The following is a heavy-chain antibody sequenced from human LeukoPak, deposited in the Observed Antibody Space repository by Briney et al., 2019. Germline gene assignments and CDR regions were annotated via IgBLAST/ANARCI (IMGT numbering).Heavy chain of an antibody. CDR1: GGSISSYY. D-gene: IGHD5-12*01. J-gene: IGHJ4*02. CDR3: ARGGNSGYDWVY. V-gene: IGHV4-59*01. Sequence: SETLSLTCTVSGGSISSYYWNWIRQPPGKGLEWIGYIYYSGSTNYNPSLKSRVTISVATSKTQFSLKLSSVTAADTAVYYCARGGNSGYDWVYWGQGTLVTVSS. CDR2: IYYSGST.